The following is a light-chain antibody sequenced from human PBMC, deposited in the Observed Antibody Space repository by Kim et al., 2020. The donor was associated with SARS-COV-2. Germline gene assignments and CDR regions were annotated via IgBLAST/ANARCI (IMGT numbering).Light chain of an antibody. CDR2: GKN. V-gene: IGLV3-19*01. CDR3: NSRDSSDNVI. J-gene: IGLJ2*01. Sequence: VALGQIVTITCQGNSLRSYYATWYQQKPGPAPILVIYGKNNRPSGIPDRFSGSSSGNTASLTITGTQAGDEADYYCNSRDSSDNVIFGGGTQLTVL. CDR1: SLRSYY.